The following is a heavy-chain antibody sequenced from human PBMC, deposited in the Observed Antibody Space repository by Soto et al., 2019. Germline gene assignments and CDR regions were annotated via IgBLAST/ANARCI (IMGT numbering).Heavy chain of an antibody. CDR2: NYHSERT. CDR1: GGPISSTNW. D-gene: IGHD6-13*01. Sequence: PSAPPSLTCAVSGGPISSTNWWRSVRKPRGKGLEWIGENYHSERTNYNPSLKSRVTISVDKSKNQFSMKLSSVTAAEKAVYYCARRDGGQKLVLNDCHRGGQGKRVTVSS. J-gene: IGHJ6*02. CDR3: ARRDGGQKLVLNDCHR. V-gene: IGHV4-4*02.